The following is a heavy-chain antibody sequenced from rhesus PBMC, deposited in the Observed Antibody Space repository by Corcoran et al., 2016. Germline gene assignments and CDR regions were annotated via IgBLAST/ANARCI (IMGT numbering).Heavy chain of an antibody. Sequence: QVQLQESGPGLVKPSETLSLTCAVSGGSITTGSYYWSWIRQPPGKGLECIGYITNSGSTSYTPSLKSRVTISRYTSKYLFSLRLTSVPAADTAVYYCTRFAYWGQGVLVTVSS. V-gene: IGHV4-122*02. J-gene: IGHJ4*01. CDR2: ITNSGST. CDR1: GGSITTGSYY. CDR3: TRFAY.